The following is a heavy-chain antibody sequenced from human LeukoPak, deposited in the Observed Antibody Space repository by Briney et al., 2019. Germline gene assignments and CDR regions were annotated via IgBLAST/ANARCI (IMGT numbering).Heavy chain of an antibody. CDR1: GFTFSSYE. D-gene: IGHD3-10*02. CDR2: ISSSGSTV. Sequence: GGSLRLSCAASGFTFSSYEMNWVRQAPGKGLEWVSYISSSGSTVYYADSVKGRFTISRDNAKNSLYLQMNSLRAEDTAVYYCAELGMIGGVWGKGTTVTISS. CDR3: AELGMIGGV. V-gene: IGHV3-48*03. J-gene: IGHJ6*04.